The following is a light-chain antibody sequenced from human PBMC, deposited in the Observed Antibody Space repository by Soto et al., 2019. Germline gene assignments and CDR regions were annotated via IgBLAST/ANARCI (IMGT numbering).Light chain of an antibody. CDR3: SSYAGSTNLV. CDR2: DVG. CDR1: SSDVGGYNY. J-gene: IGLJ2*01. V-gene: IGLV2-8*01. Sequence: QSVLTQPPSASGSPGQSVTISCTGTSSDVGGYNYVSWFQQHPGKAPKLMIYDVGKRPSGVPDRFSGSKSGNTASLTVSGLQAEDEADYYCSSYAGSTNLVFGGGTQLTVL.